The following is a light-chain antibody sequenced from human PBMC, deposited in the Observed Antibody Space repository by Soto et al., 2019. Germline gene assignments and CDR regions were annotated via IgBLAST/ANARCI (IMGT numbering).Light chain of an antibody. CDR3: QQYDKWTRT. V-gene: IGKV3-15*01. J-gene: IGKJ1*01. CDR1: QSVGGS. CDR2: HTS. Sequence: ETVFTQSPGTLSLSPGERATLSCRASQSVGGSLAWYRQRPGQAPRLLVYHTSNRETGIPDRFSASGSGTECTLTISSLQSEDFEVYDCQQYDKWTRTFGQGTKVDIK.